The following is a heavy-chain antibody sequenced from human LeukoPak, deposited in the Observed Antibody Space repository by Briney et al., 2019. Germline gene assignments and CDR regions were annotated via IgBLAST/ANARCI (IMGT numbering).Heavy chain of an antibody. CDR1: GFTVSSNY. CDR3: ARDYYGSSGPEPAFDI. J-gene: IGHJ3*02. V-gene: IGHV3-53*01. CDR2: IYSGGST. D-gene: IGHD3-22*01. Sequence: SGGSLRLSCAASGFTVSSNYMSWVRQAPGKGLEWVSVIYSGGSTYYADSVKGRFTISRDNSKNTLYLQMNSLRAEDTAVYYCARDYYGSSGPEPAFDIWGQGTMVTVSS.